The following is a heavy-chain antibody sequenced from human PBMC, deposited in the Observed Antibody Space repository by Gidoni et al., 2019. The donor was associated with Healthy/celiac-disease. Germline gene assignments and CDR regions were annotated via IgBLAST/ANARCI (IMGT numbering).Heavy chain of an antibody. J-gene: IGHJ4*02. V-gene: IGHV3-23*01. CDR3: AKDLPMGDY. Sequence: EVQLLESGGGLVQPGGSLRLSCAASGFTFSSCAMSLVRQAPVKGLECVSAISGSGGSTYYADSVNGRFTISRDNSKNTLYLQMNSLRAEDTAVYYCAKDLPMGDYWGQGTLVTVSS. CDR2: ISGSGGST. D-gene: IGHD3-10*01. CDR1: GFTFSSCA.